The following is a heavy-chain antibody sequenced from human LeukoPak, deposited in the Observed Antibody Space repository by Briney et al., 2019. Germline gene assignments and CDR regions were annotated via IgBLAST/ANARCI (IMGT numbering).Heavy chain of an antibody. CDR2: INPNGGAT. D-gene: IGHD3-10*01. CDR3: ARVMVAWFGDKAFDY. CDR1: GYTFTNYY. J-gene: IGHJ4*02. V-gene: IGHV1-46*01. Sequence: GASVKVSCKTSGYTFTNYYMHWVRQAPGQGLECMGIINPNGGATSYTQKFQGRVTMTRDTSTSTVYMELSSLRSEDTAVYYCARVMVAWFGDKAFDYWGQGTLVTVSS.